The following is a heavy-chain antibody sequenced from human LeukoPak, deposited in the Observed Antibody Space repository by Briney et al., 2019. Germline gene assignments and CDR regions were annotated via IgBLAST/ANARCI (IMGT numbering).Heavy chain of an antibody. CDR2: IYYAGGT. D-gene: IGHD3-10*01. CDR1: RGSIRRSSYY. J-gene: IGHJ6*03. CDR3: ARCNYYGSGGYYYYYYMDV. Sequence: PSETLSLTCTVSRGSIRRSSYYWGWIRQPPGKGLQWIGNIYYAGGTHHSPSLESRVTISVDTSKNQFSLRLTSVTAADTAVYYCARCNYYGSGGYYYYYYMDVWGKGTTVTVPS. V-gene: IGHV4-39*01.